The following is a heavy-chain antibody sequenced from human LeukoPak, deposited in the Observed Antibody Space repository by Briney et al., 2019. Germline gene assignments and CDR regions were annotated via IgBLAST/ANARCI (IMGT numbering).Heavy chain of an antibody. D-gene: IGHD3-16*01. CDR1: GFSFSNYG. Sequence: PGGSPRLSCAASGFSFSNYGMHWVRQAPGKGLEWVAYIRYDGSQKYYGDSVKGRFTISRDNSKNTVYLQMNSLRDEDTAVYYCARDLLSLPHKYFDSWGQGTLVTVSS. CDR2: IRYDGSQK. V-gene: IGHV3-30*02. CDR3: ARDLLSLPHKYFDS. J-gene: IGHJ4*02.